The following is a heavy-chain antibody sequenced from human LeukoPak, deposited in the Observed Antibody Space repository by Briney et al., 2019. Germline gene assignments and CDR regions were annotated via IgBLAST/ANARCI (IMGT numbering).Heavy chain of an antibody. V-gene: IGHV3-9*01. CDR3: AKGLGGGVLMVYAAIDF. CDR2: ISWNSSSI. J-gene: IGHJ4*02. Sequence: PGRSLRLSCAASGFTFDYYAMHWVRQAPGKGLEWVSAISWNSSSIDYADSVKGRFTISRDNAKNSLYLQMNSLRAEDTALYYCAKGLGGGVLMVYAAIDFWGQGTLVTVSS. D-gene: IGHD2-8*01. CDR1: GFTFDYYA.